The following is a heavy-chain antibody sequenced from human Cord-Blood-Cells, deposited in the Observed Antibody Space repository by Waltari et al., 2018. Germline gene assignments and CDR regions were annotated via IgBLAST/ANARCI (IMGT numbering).Heavy chain of an antibody. CDR1: GFTFSSYE. Sequence: EVQLVESGGGLVQPGGSLRLSCAASGFTFSSYEMNWVRQAPGKGLEWVSYISSSGITIYYADSVKGRFTISRDNAKNSLYLQMNSLRAEDTAVYYCARVLLTGDAFDIWGQGTMVTVSS. V-gene: IGHV3-48*03. J-gene: IGHJ3*02. CDR3: ARVLLTGDAFDI. CDR2: ISSSGITI. D-gene: IGHD7-27*01.